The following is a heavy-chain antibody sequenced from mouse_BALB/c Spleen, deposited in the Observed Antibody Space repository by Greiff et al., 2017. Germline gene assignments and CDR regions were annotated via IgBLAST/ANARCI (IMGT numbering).Heavy chain of an antibody. V-gene: IGHV1-7*01. D-gene: IGHD1-1*02. J-gene: IGHJ3*01. Sequence: QVQLQQSGAELAKPGASVKMSCKASGYTFTSYWMHWVKQRPGQGLEWIGYINPSTGYTEYNQKFKDKAILTADKSSSTAYMQLISLTSEDSAVYYCASPYGRWGQGTLVTVAA. CDR1: GYTFTSYW. CDR2: INPSTGYT. CDR3: ASPYGR.